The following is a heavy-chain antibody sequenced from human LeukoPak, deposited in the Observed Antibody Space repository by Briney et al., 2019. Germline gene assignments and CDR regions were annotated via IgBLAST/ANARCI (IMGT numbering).Heavy chain of an antibody. Sequence: SVKASCKASRGTFSSYAISWVRQAPGQGLEWMGGIIPIFGTANYAQKFQGRVTITTDESTSTAYMELSSLRSEDTAVYYCARGLGYCSSTSCRNWFDPWGQGTLVTVSS. J-gene: IGHJ5*02. CDR2: IIPIFGTA. CDR1: RGTFSSYA. D-gene: IGHD2-2*01. V-gene: IGHV1-69*05. CDR3: ARGLGYCSSTSCRNWFDP.